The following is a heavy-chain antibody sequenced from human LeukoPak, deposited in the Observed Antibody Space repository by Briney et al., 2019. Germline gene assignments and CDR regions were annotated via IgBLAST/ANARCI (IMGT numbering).Heavy chain of an antibody. CDR1: GGSFSGYY. Sequence: SETLSLTCAAYGGSFSGYYWSWIRQPPGKGLEWIGEINHCGSTNYNPSLKSRVTISVDTSKNQFSLKLSSVTAADTAVYYCARGSRLVPDYWGQGTLVTVSS. V-gene: IGHV4-34*01. D-gene: IGHD3-9*01. J-gene: IGHJ4*02. CDR3: ARGSRLVPDY. CDR2: INHCGST.